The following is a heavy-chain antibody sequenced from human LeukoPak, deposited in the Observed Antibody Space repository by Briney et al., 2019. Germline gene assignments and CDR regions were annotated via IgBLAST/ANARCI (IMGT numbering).Heavy chain of an antibody. J-gene: IGHJ6*03. CDR2: IYYSGST. D-gene: IGHD2-2*01. CDR3: ARVKYQCMDV. V-gene: IGHV4-59*11. Sequence: SETLSLTCTVSGGSISSHYWSWIRQPPGKGLEWIGYIYYSGSTNYNPSLKSRVTISVDTSKNQFSLKLGSVTAADTAVYYCARVKYQCMDVWGKGTTVTVSS. CDR1: GGSISSHY.